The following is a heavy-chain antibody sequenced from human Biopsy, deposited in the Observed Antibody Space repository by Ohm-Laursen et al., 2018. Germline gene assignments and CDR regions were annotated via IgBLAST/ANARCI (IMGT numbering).Heavy chain of an antibody. CDR2: IYYRGNT. D-gene: IGHD3-10*01. CDR3: ARRLPLRGCAFDV. J-gene: IGHJ3*01. V-gene: IGHV4-59*08. CDR1: GDSITTYY. Sequence: SETLSLTCAVSGDSITTYYWNWIRQAPGKGLEWIGNIYYRGNTNYSPSLKSRVTISLDPSTNQFSLKLNSVTATDTAVYYCARRLPLRGCAFDVWGQGTLVTVSS.